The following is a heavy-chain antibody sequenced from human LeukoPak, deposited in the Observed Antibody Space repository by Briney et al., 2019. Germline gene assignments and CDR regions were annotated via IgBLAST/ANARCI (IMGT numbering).Heavy chain of an antibody. CDR3: ARAGGMASRKYDWFDP. J-gene: IGHJ5*02. CDR1: GFTFSNYG. D-gene: IGHD5-24*01. CDR2: ILYDGSNK. Sequence: PGRSLRLSCAASGFTFSNYGMHWVRQAPGKGLEWVAVILYDGSNKYYADSVKGRFTISRDNSKNTLSLQMNSLTAEDTAVYYCARAGGMASRKYDWFDPWGQGTLVTVSS. V-gene: IGHV3-30*03.